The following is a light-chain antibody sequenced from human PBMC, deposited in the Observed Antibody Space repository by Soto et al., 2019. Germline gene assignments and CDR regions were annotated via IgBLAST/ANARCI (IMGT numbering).Light chain of an antibody. CDR3: MQSTQLPPA. CDR2: EVS. V-gene: IGKV2D-29*02. CDR1: QSLLHITGETF. J-gene: IGKJ5*01. Sequence: DVVMTQTPLSLSVAPGQPASISCKSSQSLLHITGETFLFWYLQKPGQSPQLLIYEVSTRVSGGPDRFSGSGSGTDFTLEISRVETDDVCIYYCMQSTQLPPAFGQGTRLGIE.